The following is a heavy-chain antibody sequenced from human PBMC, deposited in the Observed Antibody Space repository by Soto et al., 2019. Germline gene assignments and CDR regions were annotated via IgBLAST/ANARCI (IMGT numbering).Heavy chain of an antibody. CDR1: GFTFSSYA. CDR3: SRGGNSGYDSDY. V-gene: IGHV3-30-3*01. CDR2: ISYDGSNK. J-gene: IGHJ4*02. D-gene: IGHD5-12*01. Sequence: PGGSLRLSCAASGFTFSSYAMHWVRQAPGKGLEWVAVISYDGSNKYYADSVKGRFTISRDNSKNTLYLQMNSPRAEDTAVYYCSRGGNSGYDSDYWGQGSLVTVSS.